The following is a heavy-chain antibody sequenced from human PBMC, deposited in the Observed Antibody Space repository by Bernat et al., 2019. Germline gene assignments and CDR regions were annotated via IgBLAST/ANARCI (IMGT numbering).Heavy chain of an antibody. Sequence: EVQLVESGGGLIQPGGSLRLSCAASWFTVSSNYMSWVRQAPGKGLEWVSVIYSGGSTYYADSVKGRFTISRDNSKNTLYLQMNSLRAEDTAVYYCATPSLRGYSGYFYFDYWGQGTLVTVSS. CDR2: IYSGGST. CDR1: WFTVSSNY. V-gene: IGHV3-53*01. CDR3: ATPSLRGYSGYFYFDY. D-gene: IGHD5-12*01. J-gene: IGHJ4*02.